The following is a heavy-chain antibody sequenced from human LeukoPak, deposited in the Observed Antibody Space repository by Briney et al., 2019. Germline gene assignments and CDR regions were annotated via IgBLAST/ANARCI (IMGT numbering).Heavy chain of an antibody. D-gene: IGHD5-12*01. V-gene: IGHV1-3*01. CDR1: GYTSSTCT. CDR2: INAGNDNT. CDR3: ASSRGYDVGGYFDY. Sequence: GASVRVSCKASGYTSSTCTIHWVRQAPGQRLEWMGWINAGNDNTKYSQKFQDRVTITRDTSASTAYMELSSLRSEDTAMYYCASSRGYDVGGYFDYWGQGTLVTVSS. J-gene: IGHJ4*02.